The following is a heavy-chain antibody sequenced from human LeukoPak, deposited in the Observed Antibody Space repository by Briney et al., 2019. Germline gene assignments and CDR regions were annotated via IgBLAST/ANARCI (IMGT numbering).Heavy chain of an antibody. Sequence: GGSLRLSCAASGFTVSSNYMSWVRQAPGKGLEWVSVIYSGGSTYYADSVKGRFTISRDNSKNTLYLQVNSLRAEDTAVYYCASIMVRGVIPPFDYWGQGTLVTVSS. J-gene: IGHJ4*02. D-gene: IGHD3-10*01. CDR2: IYSGGST. CDR1: GFTVSSNY. V-gene: IGHV3-66*01. CDR3: ASIMVRGVIPPFDY.